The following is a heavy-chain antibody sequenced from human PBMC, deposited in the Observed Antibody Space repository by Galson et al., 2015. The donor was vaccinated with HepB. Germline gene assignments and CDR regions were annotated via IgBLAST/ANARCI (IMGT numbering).Heavy chain of an antibody. CDR2: FDPEDGET. J-gene: IGHJ3*02. CDR3: ATVRLILTRTTDAFDI. CDR1: GYTLTELS. Sequence: SVKVSCKVSGYTLTELSMHWVRQAPGKGLEWMGGFDPEDGETIYAQKFQGRVTMTEDTSTDTAYMELSSLRSEDTAVYYCATVRLILTRTTDAFDIWGQGTMVTVSS. V-gene: IGHV1-24*01. D-gene: IGHD1-20*01.